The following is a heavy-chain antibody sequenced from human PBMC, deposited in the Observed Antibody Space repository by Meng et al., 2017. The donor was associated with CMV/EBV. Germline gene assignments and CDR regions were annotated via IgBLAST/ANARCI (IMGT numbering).Heavy chain of an antibody. CDR2: ISWNSGSI. CDR3: AKGLTTVTTLGFDY. CDR1: GFTFDDYA. V-gene: IGHV3-9*03. Sequence: SLKISCAASGFTFDDYAMHWVRQAPGKGLEWVSGISWNSGSIGYADSVKGRFTISRDNAKNSLYLQMNSLRAEDMALYYCAKGLTTVTTLGFDYWGQGTLVTVSS. D-gene: IGHD4-17*01. J-gene: IGHJ4*02.